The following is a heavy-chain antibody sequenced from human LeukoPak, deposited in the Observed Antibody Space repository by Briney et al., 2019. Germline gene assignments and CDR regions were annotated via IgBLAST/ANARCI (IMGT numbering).Heavy chain of an antibody. CDR3: ARREGGSYLVY. V-gene: IGHV5-51*01. J-gene: IGHJ4*02. CDR2: IYPGDSDT. CDR1: GYTFTTYW. Sequence: KVSCKASGYTFTTYWIGWVRQMPGKGLEWMGIIYPGDSDTRYSPSLQGRVTISADKSITTAYLQWSSLKASDTAMYYCARREGGSYLVYWGQGTLVTVSS. D-gene: IGHD1-26*01.